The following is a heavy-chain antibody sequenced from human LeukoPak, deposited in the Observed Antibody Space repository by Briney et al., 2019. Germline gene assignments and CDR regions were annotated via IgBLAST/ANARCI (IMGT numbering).Heavy chain of an antibody. D-gene: IGHD5-12*01. CDR3: ARRGANSGHTFDY. CDR1: GFTFSDYQ. V-gene: IGHV3-11*01. Sequence: GGSLRLSCSASGFTFSDYQMSWIRQAPGKGLEWVSYIRSSGSDTYYAGSVKGRFTISRDNTKNALYLQMNSLRADDTAVYYCARRGANSGHTFDYWGQGTLVSVSS. J-gene: IGHJ4*02. CDR2: IRSSGSDT.